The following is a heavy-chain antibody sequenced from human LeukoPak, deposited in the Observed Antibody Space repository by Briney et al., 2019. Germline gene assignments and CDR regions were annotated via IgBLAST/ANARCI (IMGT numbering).Heavy chain of an antibody. CDR3: AKDRGPKNAYFDY. V-gene: IGHV3-48*04. D-gene: IGHD1-1*01. CDR1: GFRFSSYS. J-gene: IGHJ4*02. Sequence: GGSLRLSCAASGFRFSSYSMNWVRQAPGKGLEWVSYISHTGSTMSYADSVKGRFTISRDNAKNSLYLQMNSLRAEGTALYYCAKDRGPKNAYFDYWGQGTLVTVSS. CDR2: ISHTGSTM.